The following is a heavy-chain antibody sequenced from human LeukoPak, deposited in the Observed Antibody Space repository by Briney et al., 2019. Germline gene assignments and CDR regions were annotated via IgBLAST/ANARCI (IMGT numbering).Heavy chain of an antibody. CDR3: TQRLFGEF. CDR1: GFTFGDSE. V-gene: IGHV3-49*04. J-gene: IGHJ4*02. CDR2: IRSKVYGGTA. D-gene: IGHD3-10*02. Sequence: TGGSLRLSCTGSGFTFGDSEMSWVRQAPGKGLEWVGFIRSKVYGGTAEYAASVKGRFTISRDDSKSIAYLQMSSLKTEDTAVYYCTQRLFGEFWGQGTLVTVSS.